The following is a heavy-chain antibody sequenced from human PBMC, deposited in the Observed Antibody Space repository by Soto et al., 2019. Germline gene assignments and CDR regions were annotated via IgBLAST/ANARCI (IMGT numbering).Heavy chain of an antibody. Sequence: EAQLLESGGDLVQPGGSLRLSCAASGFTFSSYGMSWVRQAPGRGLEWVSGVSYSGDDTYYADSVKGRFTISRDNSKNTLYLPLNTLRAEDTAIYYCAKGAVYYDFPLWGQGTLFTVSS. V-gene: IGHV3-23*01. CDR3: AKGAVYYDFPL. J-gene: IGHJ4*02. D-gene: IGHD3-3*01. CDR2: VSYSGDDT. CDR1: GFTFSSYG.